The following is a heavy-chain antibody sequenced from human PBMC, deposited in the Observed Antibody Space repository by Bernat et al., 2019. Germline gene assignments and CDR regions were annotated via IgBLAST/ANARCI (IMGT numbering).Heavy chain of an antibody. CDR1: GFTFSSYG. CDR2: ISYDGRNK. Sequence: QVQLVESGGGVVQPGRSLRLSCAASGFTFSSYGMHWVRQAPGKGLEWVAVISYDGRNKYYADSVKGRFTISRDNSKNTLYLQMNSLRAEDTAVYYCAKDLFFVAVAGIADPWGQGTLVTVSS. D-gene: IGHD6-19*01. J-gene: IGHJ5*02. CDR3: AKDLFFVAVAGIADP. V-gene: IGHV3-30*18.